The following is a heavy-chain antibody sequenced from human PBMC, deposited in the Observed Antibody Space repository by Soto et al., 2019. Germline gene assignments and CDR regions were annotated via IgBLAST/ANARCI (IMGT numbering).Heavy chain of an antibody. Sequence: GASVKVSCKASGFSFTGYYIHWLRQAPGQGLEWMGWINAHSGGTNYAQKFQGRVTMTRDTSISTAYMELSRLRSDDTAVYYCARVGYYYGSGSPYYYGMDVWGQGTTVTVSS. CDR2: INAHSGGT. CDR1: GFSFTGYY. CDR3: ARVGYYYGSGSPYYYGMDV. D-gene: IGHD3-10*01. V-gene: IGHV1-2*02. J-gene: IGHJ6*02.